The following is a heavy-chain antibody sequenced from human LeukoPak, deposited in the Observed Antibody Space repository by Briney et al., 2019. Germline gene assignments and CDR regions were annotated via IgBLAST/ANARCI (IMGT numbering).Heavy chain of an antibody. J-gene: IGHJ4*02. D-gene: IGHD4-17*01. V-gene: IGHV4-34*01. Sequence: PSETLSLTCAVYGVSFSGYYWSWIRQPPGKGLEWIGEINHSGSTNYNPSLKSRVIISVDTSKNQFSLKLSSVTAADTAVYYCARGDYGDYNARPDYWGQGTKVTVSS. CDR2: INHSGST. CDR1: GVSFSGYY. CDR3: ARGDYGDYNARPDY.